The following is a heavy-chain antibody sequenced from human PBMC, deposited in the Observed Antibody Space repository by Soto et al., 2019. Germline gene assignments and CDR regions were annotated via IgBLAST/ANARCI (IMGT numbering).Heavy chain of an antibody. J-gene: IGHJ4*02. CDR1: GGSISSSSYY. V-gene: IGHV4-39*02. Sequence: SETLSLTCTVSGGSISSSSYYWGWIRQPPGKGLEWIGSIYYSGSTYYNPSLKSRVTISVDTSKNQFSLKLSSVTAADTAVYYCATDDGMAVAGTFDYWGQGTLVTVSS. D-gene: IGHD6-19*01. CDR3: ATDDGMAVAGTFDY. CDR2: IYYSGST.